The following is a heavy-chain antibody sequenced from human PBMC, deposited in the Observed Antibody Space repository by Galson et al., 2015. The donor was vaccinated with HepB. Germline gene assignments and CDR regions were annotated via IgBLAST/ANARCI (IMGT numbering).Heavy chain of an antibody. J-gene: IGHJ6*02. Sequence: SETLSLTCTVSGGSISSYYWSWIRQPPGKGLEWIGYIYYSGSTNYNPSLKSRVTISVDTSKNQFSLKLSSVTAADTAVYYCARDIIAVASGYYYGMDVWGQGTTVTVSS. CDR3: ARDIIAVASGYYYGMDV. D-gene: IGHD6-19*01. CDR1: GGSISSYY. V-gene: IGHV4-59*01. CDR2: IYYSGST.